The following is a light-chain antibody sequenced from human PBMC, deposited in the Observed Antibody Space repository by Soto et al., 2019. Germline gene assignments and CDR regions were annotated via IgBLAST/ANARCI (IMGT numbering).Light chain of an antibody. Sequence: EIVLTQSPGTLSLSPGERATLPCRASQSVSSHYLAWDQQKPAQAPRLLFYGSSSRATGIPDRFSGSGSGTDFTLTISRLEPEDFVVYYCQHYGSSPPITFGQGTRLEIK. CDR3: QHYGSSPPIT. J-gene: IGKJ5*01. CDR2: GSS. V-gene: IGKV3-20*01. CDR1: QSVSSHY.